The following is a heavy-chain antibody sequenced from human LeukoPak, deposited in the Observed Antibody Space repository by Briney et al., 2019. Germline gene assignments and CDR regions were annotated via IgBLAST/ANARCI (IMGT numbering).Heavy chain of an antibody. CDR3: ARHGQTGMVHGYFDY. CDR1: GGSISNYY. V-gene: IGHV4-59*08. J-gene: IGHJ4*02. D-gene: IGHD5-18*01. Sequence: SETLSLTCTVSGGSISNYYWSWIRHPPGKGLEWIGYGYYSGSTYYDPSLKSRVTISVNTSKNQFSLKLSSVTAADTGVYYCARHGQTGMVHGYFDYWGQGTLVTVSS. CDR2: GYYSGST.